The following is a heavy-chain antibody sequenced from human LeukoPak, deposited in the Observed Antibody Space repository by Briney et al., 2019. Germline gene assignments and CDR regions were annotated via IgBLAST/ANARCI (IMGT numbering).Heavy chain of an antibody. CDR3: ARTYGTGPGNLDY. D-gene: IGHD3-10*01. V-gene: IGHV4-59*11. CDR2: IYYSGST. Sequence: SETLSLTCTVSGGSISSHYWSWIRQPPGKGLEWIGYIYYSGSTNYNPSLKSRVTISVDASKNQFSLKLSSVTAADTAVYYCARTYGTGPGNLDYRGQGTLVTVSS. CDR1: GGSISSHY. J-gene: IGHJ4*02.